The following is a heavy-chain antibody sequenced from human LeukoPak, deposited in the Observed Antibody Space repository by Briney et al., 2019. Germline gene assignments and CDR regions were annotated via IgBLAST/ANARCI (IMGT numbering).Heavy chain of an antibody. D-gene: IGHD1-26*01. CDR2: TSHDGSAK. CDR1: GFTFSTYG. V-gene: IGHV3-30*03. J-gene: IGHJ3*02. CDR3: ARGPGGGSYSDAFDI. Sequence: GRSLRLSCAASGFTFSTYGMHWVRQAPGKGLEWVAMTSHDGSAKYYADSVKGRFTISRDNSKNTLYLQMNSLRVEDTAVYYCARGPGGGSYSDAFDIWGQGTMVTVSS.